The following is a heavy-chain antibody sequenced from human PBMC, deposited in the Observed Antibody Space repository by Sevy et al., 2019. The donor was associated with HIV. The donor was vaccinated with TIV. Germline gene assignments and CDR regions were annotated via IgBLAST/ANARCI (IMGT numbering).Heavy chain of an antibody. V-gene: IGHV3-23*01. D-gene: IGHD3-3*01. CDR2: ISHSGDNT. J-gene: IGHJ4*02. CDR3: AGRKVGDFWSGSVRGPWAGGPLFDY. CDR1: GLSFNNYA. Sequence: GGSLRLSCTSSGLSFNNYALTWVRQAPGKGLEWVSTISHSGDNTNYADSVKGRFIISRVNSENTLYLQMNSLRAEETALYSCAGRKVGDFWSGSVRGPWAGGPLFDYWGQGTLVTVSS.